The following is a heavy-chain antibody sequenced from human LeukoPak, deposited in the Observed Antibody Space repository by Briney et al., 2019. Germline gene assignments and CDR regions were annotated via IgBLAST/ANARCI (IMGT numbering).Heavy chain of an antibody. V-gene: IGHV4/OR15-8*02. Sequence: MTSETLSLTCDVSGVSVTTSDGWSWVRQSPGKALEWLGHIFQNETTNYNPPLKSRLIISIDKANNQFSLNLKSVTVADTAVYYCTREKGRGLYHYPSGTFHGFIQSWSQGFLVTVSS. D-gene: IGHD3-10*01. CDR3: TREKGRGLYHYPSGTFHGFIQS. J-gene: IGHJ5*02. CDR1: GVSVTTSDG. CDR2: IFQNETT.